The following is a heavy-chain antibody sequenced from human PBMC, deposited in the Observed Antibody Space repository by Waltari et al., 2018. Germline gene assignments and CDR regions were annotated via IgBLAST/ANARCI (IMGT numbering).Heavy chain of an antibody. V-gene: IGHV4-34*01. CDR2: INHSGTT. CDR3: ARRRDFDL. Sequence: QVQIQQWGAGLVKPSETLSLTCAVYGGSFIGYYWVWIRQPPGKGLGGIGEINHSGTTNYNPSLKSRGTISLDTSKNQLSLKLSSVTAADTAVYYCARRRDFDLWGRGTLVTVSS. J-gene: IGHJ2*01. CDR1: GGSFIGYY.